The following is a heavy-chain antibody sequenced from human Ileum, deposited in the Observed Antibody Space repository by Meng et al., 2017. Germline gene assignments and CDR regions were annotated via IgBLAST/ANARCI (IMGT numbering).Heavy chain of an antibody. CDR3: ASARYDN. CDR1: GGSFSANY. CDR2: IDHNGNT. Sequence: QVQLQQWGAGLLQPSETLSLTCVVYGGSFSANYWPWIRQPPGKGLEWIGEIDHNGNTNYKPSLKSRVTISVDTSKKQFSLRLTSVTAADTAVYYCASARYDNWGQGTLVTVSS. J-gene: IGHJ4*02. V-gene: IGHV4-34*01.